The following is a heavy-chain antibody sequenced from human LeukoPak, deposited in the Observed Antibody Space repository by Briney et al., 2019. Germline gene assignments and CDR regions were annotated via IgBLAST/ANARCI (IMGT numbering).Heavy chain of an antibody. D-gene: IGHD3-22*01. CDR3: ASVQSGYYVNDAFDI. V-gene: IGHV4-38-2*02. CDR2: IYHSGST. CDR1: GYSISSGYY. J-gene: IGHJ3*02. Sequence: SETLSLTCTVSGYSISSGYYWGWIRQPPGKGLEWIGSIYHSGSTYYNPSLKSRVTISVDTSKNQFSLKLSSVTAADTAVYYCASVQSGYYVNDAFDIWGQGTMVTVSS.